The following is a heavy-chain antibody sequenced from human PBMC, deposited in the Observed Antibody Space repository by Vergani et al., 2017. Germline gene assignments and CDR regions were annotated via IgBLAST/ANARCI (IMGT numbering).Heavy chain of an antibody. CDR3: ARGRRWLQFWYFDY. CDR1: GYTFTSYD. J-gene: IGHJ4*02. Sequence: QVQLVQSGAEVKKPGASVKVSCKASGYTFTSYDINWVRQATGQGLEWMGWMNPNSGNTGYAQKFQGRVTMTRNTSISTAYMELSSLRSDDTAVYYCARGRRWLQFWYFDYWGQGTLVTVSS. D-gene: IGHD5-24*01. V-gene: IGHV1-8*01. CDR2: MNPNSGNT.